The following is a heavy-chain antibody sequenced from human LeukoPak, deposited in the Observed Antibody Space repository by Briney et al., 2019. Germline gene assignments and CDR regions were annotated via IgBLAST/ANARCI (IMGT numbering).Heavy chain of an antibody. CDR3: TRRDCSVGTCYYDY. Sequence: GGSLRLSCAASGFPFSDSSPSAIHWVRQASGKGLEWVGRIRSKADNYATGYAASVKGRFTISRDDSKNTAYLQMNSLKTEDTAVYYCTRRDCSVGTCYYDYWGQGTLVTVSS. D-gene: IGHD2-15*01. V-gene: IGHV3-73*01. J-gene: IGHJ4*02. CDR2: IRSKADNYAT. CDR1: GFPFSDSSPSA.